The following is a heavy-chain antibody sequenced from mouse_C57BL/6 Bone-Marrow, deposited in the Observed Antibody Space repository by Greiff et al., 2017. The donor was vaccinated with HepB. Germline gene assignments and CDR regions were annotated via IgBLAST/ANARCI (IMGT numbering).Heavy chain of an antibody. J-gene: IGHJ4*01. CDR3: YSSGYPLYYAMDY. CDR1: GYTFTDHI. D-gene: IGHD3-2*02. CDR2: IYPVSGET. V-gene: IGHV1-11*01. Sequence: VQLQESGAELASPGASVTLSCKASGYTFTDHIMNWVKQRPGQGLEWIGRIYPVSGETNYNQKFMGKATFSVDLSSSTVYMVLNSLTSEDPAVYYCYSSGYPLYYAMDYWGQGTSVTVSS.